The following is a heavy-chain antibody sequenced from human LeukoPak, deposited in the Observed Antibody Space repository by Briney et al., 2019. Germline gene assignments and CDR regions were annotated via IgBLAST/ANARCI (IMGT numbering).Heavy chain of an antibody. D-gene: IGHD3-10*01. CDR2: ISGSGGTI. J-gene: IGHJ3*02. CDR3: AKGLFRDGSGNPYTRASDM. Sequence: GGSLRLSCAASGFTFSSYAMRWVRQAPGKGLEWVSAISGSGGTIYYRDSVQGRFTVSRDNPKNMVYLQMNSLRVEDTAVYYCAKGLFRDGSGNPYTRASDMGAKGTMATVFS. CDR1: GFTFSSYA. V-gene: IGHV3-23*01.